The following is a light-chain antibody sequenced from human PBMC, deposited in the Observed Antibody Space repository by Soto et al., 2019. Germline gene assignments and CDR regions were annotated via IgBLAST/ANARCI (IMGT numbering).Light chain of an antibody. CDR3: QQYNNWPPVT. CDR1: QSVSSN. V-gene: IGKV3-15*01. CDR2: GAS. Sequence: EIVMTQSPATLSVSPGERATLSCRASQSVSSNLAWYQQKPGQAPRLLIYGASTRATGIPARFSGSGSGTDFTLTISSLQSEDFAGYYCQQYNNWPPVTFGQGTRLEIK. J-gene: IGKJ5*01.